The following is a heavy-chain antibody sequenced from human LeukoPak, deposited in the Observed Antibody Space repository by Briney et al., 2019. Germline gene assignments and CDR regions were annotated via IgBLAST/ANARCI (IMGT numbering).Heavy chain of an antibody. CDR3: AYGLVGSYFDY. CDR1: GYTFSDYY. CDR2: ISDSSSYT. J-gene: IGHJ4*02. D-gene: IGHD2-21*01. V-gene: IGHV3-11*03. Sequence: GGSLRLSCAASGYTFSDYYMSCIRQAPGKGLEWISYISDSSSYTNYAESVKGRFTISRDTAKNSLYLQLNSLRAEDTAVYYCAYGLVGSYFDYWGQGTLVTVSS.